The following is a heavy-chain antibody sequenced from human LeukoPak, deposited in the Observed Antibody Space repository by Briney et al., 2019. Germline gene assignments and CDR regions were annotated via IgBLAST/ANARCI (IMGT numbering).Heavy chain of an antibody. CDR1: GYTFTGYY. D-gene: IGHD1-1*01. Sequence: ASVKVSCKASGYTFTGYYMHWVRQAPGQGLEWMGWINPNSGGTKYAQKFQGRVTMTRDTSISTVYMELSRLRSDDTAVYYCARDKQLDWAHYHYCYMDVWGKGTTVTVSS. J-gene: IGHJ6*03. CDR2: INPNSGGT. V-gene: IGHV1-2*02. CDR3: ARDKQLDWAHYHYCYMDV.